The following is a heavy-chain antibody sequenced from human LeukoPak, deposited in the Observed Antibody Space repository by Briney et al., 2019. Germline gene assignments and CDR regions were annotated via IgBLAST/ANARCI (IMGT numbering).Heavy chain of an antibody. J-gene: IGHJ6*02. CDR3: ARDNYYGSGSYPYYYYYGMDV. CDR1: GFTFSSYS. V-gene: IGHV3-21*01. D-gene: IGHD3-10*01. CDR2: ISSSSSYI. Sequence: GRSLRLSRAASGFTFSSYSMNWVRQAPGKGLEWVSSISSSSSYIYYADSVEGRFTISRDNAKNSLYLQMNSLRAEDTAVYYCARDNYYGSGSYPYYYYYGMDVWGQGTTVTVSS.